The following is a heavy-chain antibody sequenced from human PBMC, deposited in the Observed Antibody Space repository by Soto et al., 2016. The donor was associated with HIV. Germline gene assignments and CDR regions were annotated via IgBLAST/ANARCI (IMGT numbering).Heavy chain of an antibody. CDR1: GGSISSSSYY. CDR2: IYYSGNT. V-gene: IGHV4-39*01. J-gene: IGHJ4*02. Sequence: QLQLQESGPGLVKPSETLSLTCTVSGGSISSSSYYWGWIRQPPGKGLEWIGSIYYSGNTYYNPSLKSRVIISVDTSKNQFSLKLSSVTAADTADYYCTRRPKLFGSGNHFDYRGQGTLVIVAS. D-gene: IGHD3-10*01. CDR3: TRRPKLFGSGNHFDY.